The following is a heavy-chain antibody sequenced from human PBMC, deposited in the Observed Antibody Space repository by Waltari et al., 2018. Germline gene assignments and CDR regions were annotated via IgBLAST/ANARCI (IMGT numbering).Heavy chain of an antibody. J-gene: IGHJ6*03. CDR1: GYTFPGYY. Sequence: QVQLVQYGAEVKTPGASVKASCTAAGYTFPGYYLHWVRQPPGQGLEWMGWINPNSGGTNYAQKFQGRVTMTRDTSISTAYMELSRLRSDDTAVDYCARVRSPTHYYYYMDVWGKGTTVTVSS. CDR2: INPNSGGT. D-gene: IGHD4-17*01. CDR3: ARVRSPTHYYYYMDV. V-gene: IGHV1-2*02.